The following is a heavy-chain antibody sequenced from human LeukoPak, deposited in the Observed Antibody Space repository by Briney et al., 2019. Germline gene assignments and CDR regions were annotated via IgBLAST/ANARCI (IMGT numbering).Heavy chain of an antibody. V-gene: IGHV5-51*01. D-gene: IGHD3-3*01. CDR2: IYPGDSDT. Sequence: GESLQISCKASGYTFTSYWIGWVRPMPGKGLEWMGIIYPGDSDTRYSPSFQGQVTISADKSISTAYLQWSSLKASDTAMYYCARGTPRFLEWLFFDCWGQGTLVTVSS. J-gene: IGHJ4*02. CDR1: GYTFTSYW. CDR3: ARGTPRFLEWLFFDC.